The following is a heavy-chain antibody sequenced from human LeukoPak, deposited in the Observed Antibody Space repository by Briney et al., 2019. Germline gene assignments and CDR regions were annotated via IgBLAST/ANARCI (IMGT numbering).Heavy chain of an antibody. CDR3: ASGLVWRFLFDSRRDSFDI. V-gene: IGHV4-34*01. CDR2: TSHSGST. Sequence: SETLSLTCAVSGGSFTDYQWNWIRQSPGKGLEWIGDTSHSGSTTYNPSLESRVTISVDTSKNQFSLKLRSVTAADTGVYYCASGLVWRFLFDSRRDSFDIWGQGTTITVSS. J-gene: IGHJ3*02. D-gene: IGHD3-16*01. CDR1: GGSFTDYQ.